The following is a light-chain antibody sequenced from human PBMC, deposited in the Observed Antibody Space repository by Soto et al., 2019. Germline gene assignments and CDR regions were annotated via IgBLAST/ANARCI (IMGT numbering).Light chain of an antibody. CDR1: QTITTW. V-gene: IGKV1-5*01. CDR3: QQYSTYSGT. Sequence: NQMTLSPSPLSASVGARVTITCRASQTITTWLAWYQQEPGKAPKLLIYDASTLESGVPSRFSGSGCGTEFSRTISSLQPDDSATYYCQQYSTYSGTFGQGTKVDI. J-gene: IGKJ1*01. CDR2: DAS.